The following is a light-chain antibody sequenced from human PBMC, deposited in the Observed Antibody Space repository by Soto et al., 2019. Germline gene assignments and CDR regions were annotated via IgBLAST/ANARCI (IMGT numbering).Light chain of an antibody. V-gene: IGLV2-14*01. J-gene: IGLJ1*01. Sequence: QSVLNQPASVSGCPGQSITISCTGTSSDVGGYNYVSWYQQQSGKAPKLMIHEVSNRPSGVSNRFSGSKSGNTASLTISGLQAEDEADYYCSSYTSSRAYVFGIGTKVTVL. CDR3: SSYTSSRAYV. CDR2: EVS. CDR1: SSDVGGYNY.